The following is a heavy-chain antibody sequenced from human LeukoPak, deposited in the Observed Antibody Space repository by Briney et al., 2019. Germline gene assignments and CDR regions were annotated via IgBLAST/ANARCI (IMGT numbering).Heavy chain of an antibody. J-gene: IGHJ4*02. CDR2: IIPIFGTA. CDR1: GGTFSSYA. Sequence: ASVKVSCKASGGTFSSYAISWVRQAPGQGLEWMGRIIPIFGTANYAQKFQGRVTITTDESTSTAYMELSSLRSEDTAVYYCAREDCSGGSCYHDYWGQGTLVTASS. D-gene: IGHD2-15*01. CDR3: AREDCSGGSCYHDY. V-gene: IGHV1-69*05.